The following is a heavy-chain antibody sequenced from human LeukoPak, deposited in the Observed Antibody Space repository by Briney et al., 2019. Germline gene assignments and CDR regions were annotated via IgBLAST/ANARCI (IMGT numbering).Heavy chain of an antibody. CDR1: GFTFSSYS. CDR3: ARSGYNYGYWFDY. V-gene: IGHV3-21*01. J-gene: IGHJ4*02. CDR2: ISSSSIYI. D-gene: IGHD5-18*01. Sequence: SGGSLRLSCAASGFTFSSYSMNWVRQAPGKGLEWVSSISSSSIYIYYADSVKGRFTISRDNAKNSLYLQMNSLRAEDTAVYYCARSGYNYGYWFDYWGQGTLVTVSS.